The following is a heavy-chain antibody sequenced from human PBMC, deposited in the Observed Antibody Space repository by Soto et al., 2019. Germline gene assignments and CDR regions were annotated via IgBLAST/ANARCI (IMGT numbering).Heavy chain of an antibody. CDR1: GGPISSYY. Sequence: SETLSLNCADSGGPISSYYWTLIRQPAGKGLEWIGRVYSSGGTHYNPSLKSRVTISLDTSKNQFSLRLLSVTDADTAVYYCARGQRFSDWFDPWGQGTLVTVSS. J-gene: IGHJ5*02. D-gene: IGHD3-3*01. CDR2: VYSSGGT. V-gene: IGHV4-4*07. CDR3: ARGQRFSDWFDP.